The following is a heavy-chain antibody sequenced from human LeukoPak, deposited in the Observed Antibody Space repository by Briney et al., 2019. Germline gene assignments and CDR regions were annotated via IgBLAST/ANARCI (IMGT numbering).Heavy chain of an antibody. V-gene: IGHV1-69-2*01. Sequence: ASVKLSCKASGYTFTDYFIHWVQQAPGKGLEWMGHVDPEDGEPVYADKFRGRVTFRADTSTDTVFLDLSSLTSDDTAVYYCAKVSSTLASAGALSFDFWGQGTLVTVSS. J-gene: IGHJ4*02. CDR2: VDPEDGEP. CDR3: AKVSSTLASAGALSFDF. CDR1: GYTFTDYF. D-gene: IGHD6-13*01.